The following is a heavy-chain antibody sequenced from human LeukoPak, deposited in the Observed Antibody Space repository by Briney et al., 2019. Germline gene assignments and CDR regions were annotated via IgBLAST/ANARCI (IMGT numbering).Heavy chain of an antibody. D-gene: IGHD3-10*01. J-gene: IGHJ3*02. CDR2: INPNSGVT. CDR3: ARGWELSI. CDR1: GYTFTDDY. V-gene: IGHV1-2*02. Sequence: ASVKVSCKASGYTFTDDYVHWVRQAPGQGLEWMGWINPNSGVTNYAQKLQDRVTMTTDTSTSTAYMELRSLRSDDTALYYCARGWELSIWGQGTMVTVSS.